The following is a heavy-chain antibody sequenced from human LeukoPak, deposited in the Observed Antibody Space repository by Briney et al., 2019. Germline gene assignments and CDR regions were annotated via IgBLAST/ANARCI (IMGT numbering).Heavy chain of an antibody. Sequence: GGSLRLSCAASRFTLSSHWMSWVRQAPGKGLEWVAVISYDGSNKYYADSVKGRFTISRDSSKNTLYLQMNSLRAEDTAVYYCARDPRLRYFDWLFLLYYFDYWGQGTLVTVSS. V-gene: IGHV3-30*01. CDR2: ISYDGSNK. J-gene: IGHJ4*02. CDR3: ARDPRLRYFDWLFLLYYFDY. CDR1: RFTLSSHW. D-gene: IGHD3-9*01.